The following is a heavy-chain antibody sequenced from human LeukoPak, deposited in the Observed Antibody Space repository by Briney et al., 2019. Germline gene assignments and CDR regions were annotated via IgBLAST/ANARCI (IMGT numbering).Heavy chain of an antibody. CDR1: GFTFSGCA. CDR2: IDKKDNFHAT. J-gene: IGHJ5*02. D-gene: IGHD1-26*01. CDR3: TRDSGTYNWLDP. V-gene: IGHV3-73*01. Sequence: GGSLRLSCAASGFTFSGCAINWVRQSSGKGLEWVGHIDKKDNFHATAYAASVQGRFCISRDDSKNTAFLHMNSLKTEDMALYYCTRDSGTYNWLDPWGQGTLVTVSS.